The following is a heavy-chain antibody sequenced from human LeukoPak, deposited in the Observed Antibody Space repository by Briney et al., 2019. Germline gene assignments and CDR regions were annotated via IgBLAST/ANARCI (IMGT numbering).Heavy chain of an antibody. J-gene: IGHJ4*02. V-gene: IGHV4-34*01. CDR3: AREGRGSIRY. CDR2: INHSGST. D-gene: IGHD2-2*02. CDR1: GGSFSGYY. Sequence: SETLSLTCAVYGGSFSGYYRSWIRQPPGKGLEWIGEINHSGSTNYNPSLKSRVTISVDTSKNQFSLKLSSVTAADTAVYYCAREGRGSIRYWGQGTLVTVSS.